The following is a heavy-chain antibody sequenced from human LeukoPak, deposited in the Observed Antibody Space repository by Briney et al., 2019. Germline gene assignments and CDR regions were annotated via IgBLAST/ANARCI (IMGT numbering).Heavy chain of an antibody. J-gene: IGHJ4*02. CDR1: GFTFSSYS. V-gene: IGHV3-48*01. CDR3: ARASLAYFDY. CDR2: ITSSGSVI. Sequence: GGSLRLSCAASGFTFSSYSMNWVRQAPGKGLEWVSYITSSGSVIYHADSVKGRFTISRDNSKNTVYLQVNRLRAEDTAVYYCARASLAYFDYWGQGTLVTVSS.